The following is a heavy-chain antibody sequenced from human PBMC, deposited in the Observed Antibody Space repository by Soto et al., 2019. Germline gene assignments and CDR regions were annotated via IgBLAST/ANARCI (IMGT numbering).Heavy chain of an antibody. D-gene: IGHD6-25*01. Sequence: AGGSLRLSCAASEFTFSNYAMSWVRQAPGKGLEWVSSISDNGGTTYYADSVKGRFTISRDNSKNTLYLQMNSLRAEDTAVYYCSKDPQRLIIYFDYWDQGTQVTVSS. J-gene: IGHJ4*02. CDR3: SKDPQRLIIYFDY. V-gene: IGHV3-23*01. CDR2: ISDNGGTT. CDR1: EFTFSNYA.